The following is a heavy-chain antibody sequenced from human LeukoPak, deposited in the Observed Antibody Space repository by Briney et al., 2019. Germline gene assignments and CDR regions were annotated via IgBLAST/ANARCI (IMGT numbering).Heavy chain of an antibody. CDR1: GGSISSYY. CDR2: IYTSGST. CDR3: ASTLLWFGELLLGYDAFDI. J-gene: IGHJ3*02. D-gene: IGHD3-10*01. V-gene: IGHV4-4*07. Sequence: PSETLSLTCTVSGGSISSYYWSWIRQPAGKGLEWIGRIYTSGSTNYNPSLKSRVTMSVGTSKNQFSLKLSSVTAADTAVYYCASTLLWFGELLLGYDAFDIWGQGTMVTVSS.